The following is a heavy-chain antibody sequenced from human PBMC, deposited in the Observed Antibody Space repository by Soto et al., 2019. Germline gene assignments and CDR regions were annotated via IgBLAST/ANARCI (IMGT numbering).Heavy chain of an antibody. CDR1: GYTFTSYG. CDR3: ARQATILGVVMRAWYFDL. Sequence: QVQLVQSGAEVKNPGASVRVSCKASGYTFTSYGISWVRQSPGQGLEWMGWISAYNGNTHYAQKLQGRVTMTTDTYKSTAYMELRSLRSDDTAVYYCARQATILGVVMRAWYFDLWGRGTLVTVSS. D-gene: IGHD3-3*01. CDR2: ISAYNGNT. J-gene: IGHJ2*01. V-gene: IGHV1-18*04.